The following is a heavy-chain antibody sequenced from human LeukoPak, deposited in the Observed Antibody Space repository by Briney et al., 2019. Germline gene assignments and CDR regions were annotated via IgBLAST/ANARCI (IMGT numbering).Heavy chain of an antibody. V-gene: IGHV3-30*04. D-gene: IGHD2-15*01. Sequence: PGGSLRLSCAASGFTFSSYTLHWVRQAPGKGLEWGAVISYDGSYKYYADSVKGRFTISRDNSKNTLYLQMNSLRAEDTAVYYCAKGPTDPSVVVLDYWGQGTLVTVSS. CDR1: GFTFSSYT. CDR3: AKGPTDPSVVVLDY. J-gene: IGHJ4*02. CDR2: ISYDGSYK.